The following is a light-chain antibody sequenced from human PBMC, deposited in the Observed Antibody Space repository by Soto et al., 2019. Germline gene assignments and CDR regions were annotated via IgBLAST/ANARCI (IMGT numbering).Light chain of an antibody. CDR1: QSIGNS. J-gene: IGKJ4*01. Sequence: TVLTQSPATLSLSPGERATLSCKASQSIGNSLGWFQQKPGQAPILLIDDAFNRATGIPARFTGSGSGSDFTLSISGLEPEDFVVSYCRERYNWPLSFGGGTKVEIK. CDR3: RERYNWPLS. CDR2: DAF. V-gene: IGKV3-11*01.